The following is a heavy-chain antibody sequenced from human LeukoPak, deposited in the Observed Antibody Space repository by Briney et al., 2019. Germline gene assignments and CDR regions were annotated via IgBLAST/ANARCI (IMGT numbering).Heavy chain of an antibody. CDR1: GFTLRSYW. V-gene: IGHV3-74*01. CDR2: INSDGSST. CDR3: ARDGGPTSFDY. J-gene: IGHJ4*02. Sequence: GGSLRLSCAASGFTLRSYWMHWVRRAPGKGLVWVSRINSDGSSTSYADSVKGRFTISRDNAKNTLYLQMNSLRAEDTAVYYCARDGGPTSFDYWGQGTLVTVSS.